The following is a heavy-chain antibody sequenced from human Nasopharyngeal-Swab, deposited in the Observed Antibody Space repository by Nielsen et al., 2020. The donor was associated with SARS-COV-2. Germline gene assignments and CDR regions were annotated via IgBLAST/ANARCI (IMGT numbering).Heavy chain of an antibody. J-gene: IGHJ4*02. V-gene: IGHV3-66*01. CDR2: IYSGGST. CDR3: AKNGGIYGDSDLVY. Sequence: GESLKISCAASGFTVSSNYMSWVRQAPGKGLEWVSVIYSGGSTYYADSVKGRFTISRDNSKNTLYLQMNSLRAEDTAVYYCAKNGGIYGDSDLVYWGQGTLVTVSS. CDR1: GFTVSSNY. D-gene: IGHD4-17*01.